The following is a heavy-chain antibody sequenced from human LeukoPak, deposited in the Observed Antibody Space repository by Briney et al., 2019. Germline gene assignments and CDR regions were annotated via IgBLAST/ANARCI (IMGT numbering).Heavy chain of an antibody. J-gene: IGHJ3*02. D-gene: IGHD3-10*01. Sequence: SETLSLTCAVYGGSFSGYYWSWIRQPPGKGLEWIGEINHSGSTNYNPSLKSRVTISVDTSKNQFSLKLSSVTAAGTAVYYCARSTILWFRESAFDIWGQGTMVTVSS. CDR3: ARSTILWFRESAFDI. CDR2: INHSGST. V-gene: IGHV4-34*01. CDR1: GGSFSGYY.